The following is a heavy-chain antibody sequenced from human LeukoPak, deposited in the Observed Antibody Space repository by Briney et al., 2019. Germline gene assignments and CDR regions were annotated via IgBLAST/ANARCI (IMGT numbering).Heavy chain of an antibody. D-gene: IGHD3-3*01. CDR2: VSGGGHNT. CDR3: AKDRSSWYYPFDS. J-gene: IGHJ4*02. CDR1: GFTFSSYA. Sequence: GGSLSLSCVASGFTFSSYAMSWVRQAPGKGLEWVSVVSGGGHNTYYADSVKGRFTMSRDNSKRTVYLQMNSLRAEGTAVYYCAKDRSSWYYPFDSWGQGTLVTVSS. V-gene: IGHV3-23*01.